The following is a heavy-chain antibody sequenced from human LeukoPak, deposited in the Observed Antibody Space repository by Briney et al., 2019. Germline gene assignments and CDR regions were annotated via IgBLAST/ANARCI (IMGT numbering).Heavy chain of an antibody. Sequence: GGSLRLSCAASGFTFSSYGMHWVRQAPGKGLEWVAVIRYVGSDKYYADSVKGRFTISRDNSQNTMYLQMNSLRAEDTAVYYCARENDYALDYWGQGTLVTVSA. CDR2: IRYVGSDK. D-gene: IGHD4-17*01. J-gene: IGHJ4*02. CDR3: ARENDYALDY. V-gene: IGHV3-30*12. CDR1: GFTFSSYG.